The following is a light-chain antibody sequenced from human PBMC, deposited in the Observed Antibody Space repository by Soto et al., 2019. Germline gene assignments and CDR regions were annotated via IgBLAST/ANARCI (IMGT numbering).Light chain of an antibody. J-gene: IGKJ5*01. V-gene: IGKV3D-20*02. CDR3: QQRSSWPRIT. Sequence: EIVMTQSPATLSVSPGERATLSCRASQSVSSSYLAWYQQKPGQAPRLLIYGASSRATGIPDRFSGSGSGTDFTLTISRLEPEDFAVYYCQQRSSWPRITFGQGTRLEIK. CDR2: GAS. CDR1: QSVSSSY.